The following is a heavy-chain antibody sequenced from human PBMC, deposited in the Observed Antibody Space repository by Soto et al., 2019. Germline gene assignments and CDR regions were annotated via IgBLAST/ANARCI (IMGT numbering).Heavy chain of an antibody. Sequence: SETLSLTCAVSGGSISSGGYSLSWIRQPPGKGLEWIGYIYHSGSTNYNPSLKSRVTISVDTSKNQFSLKLSSVTAADTAVYYCARRYSSSFEYWGQGTLVTVSS. CDR1: GGSISSGGYS. D-gene: IGHD6-13*01. CDR3: ARRYSSSFEY. V-gene: IGHV4-30-2*01. J-gene: IGHJ4*02. CDR2: IYHSGST.